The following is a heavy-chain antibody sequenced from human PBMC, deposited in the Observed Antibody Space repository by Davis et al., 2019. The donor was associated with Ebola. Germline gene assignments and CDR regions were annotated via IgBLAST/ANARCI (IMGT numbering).Heavy chain of an antibody. V-gene: IGHV3-30*04. CDR1: GFTFSSYA. J-gene: IGHJ4*02. CDR3: ARRSGPDY. Sequence: GGSLRLSCAASGFTFSSYAMHWVRQAPGKVLVWVAFISYDGSNKYYADSVKGRFTISRDNSKNTLYLQMNSLRAEDTAVYYCARRSGPDYWGQGTLVTVSS. D-gene: IGHD3-10*01. CDR2: ISYDGSNK.